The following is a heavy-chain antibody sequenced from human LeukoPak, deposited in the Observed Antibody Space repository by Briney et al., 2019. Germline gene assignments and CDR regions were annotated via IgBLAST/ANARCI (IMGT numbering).Heavy chain of an antibody. V-gene: IGHV3-7*01. J-gene: IGHJ3*02. CDR1: GFTFSRYW. Sequence: GGSLRLSCAASGFTFSRYWMTWVRQAPGKGLEWVANIKEDGSEKYYVDSVKGRFTISRDNAKNSLYVQMNSLRAEDTAVYYCARLNYYDNKGPDAFGIWGQGTMVTVSS. D-gene: IGHD3-22*01. CDR2: IKEDGSEK. CDR3: ARLNYYDNKGPDAFGI.